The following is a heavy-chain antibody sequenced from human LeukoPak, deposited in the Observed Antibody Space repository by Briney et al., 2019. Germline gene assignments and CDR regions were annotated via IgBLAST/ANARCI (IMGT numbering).Heavy chain of an antibody. J-gene: IGHJ3*02. CDR3: ARSPGISVSGVDDAFDI. D-gene: IGHD6-19*01. V-gene: IGHV3-30*02. CDR2: IRYDGSNK. Sequence: PGPSLTLVCAASGFTLSRYGIHWVREAPHQGLEWVGFIRYDGSNKFYADSVQGRFNISRDKSNNTLYRQIKSLIAEETAVYYCARSPGISVSGVDDAFDIWGQGTMVTVSS. CDR1: GFTLSRYG.